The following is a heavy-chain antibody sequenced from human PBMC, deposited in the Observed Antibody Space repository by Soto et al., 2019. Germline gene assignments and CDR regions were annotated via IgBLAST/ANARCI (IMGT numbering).Heavy chain of an antibody. V-gene: IGHV1-69*02. CDR3: ARVRGTSYYMDV. J-gene: IGHJ6*03. CDR2: IIPILGIA. Sequence: GASVKVSSKASGGTFSSYTISWVRQAPGQGLEWMGRIIPILGIANYAQKFQGRVTITADKSTSTAYMELSSLRSEDTAVYYCARVRGTSYYMDVWGKGTTVTVSS. CDR1: GGTFSSYT. D-gene: IGHD1-1*01.